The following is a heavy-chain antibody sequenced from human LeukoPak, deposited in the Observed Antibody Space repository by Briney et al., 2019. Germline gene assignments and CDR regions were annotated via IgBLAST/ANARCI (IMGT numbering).Heavy chain of an antibody. CDR1: GFTFSSYS. Sequence: PGGSLRLSCAASGFTFSSYSMNWVRQAPGKGLEWVSSISSSSSYIYYADSVKGRFTISRDNAKNSLYLQMNSLRAEDTAVYYCARASYCSSTSCYAYLDYWGQGTLVTVSS. CDR2: ISSSSSYI. D-gene: IGHD2-2*01. J-gene: IGHJ4*02. V-gene: IGHV3-21*01. CDR3: ARASYCSSTSCYAYLDY.